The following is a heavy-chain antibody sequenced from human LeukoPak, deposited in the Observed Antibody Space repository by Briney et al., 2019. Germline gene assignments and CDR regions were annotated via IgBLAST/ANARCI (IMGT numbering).Heavy chain of an antibody. CDR3: ARSRRGVDIYYYYMDV. D-gene: IGHD3-10*01. J-gene: IGHJ6*03. Sequence: PGGSLRLSCAASGFTVSSNYMSWVRQAPGKGLEWVSAIYSGGSTSYAVSVMGRFTISRDNSKNTLYLQTNSLRAEGTGVYYCARSRRGVDIYYYYMDVSGKGNTVTVSS. CDR2: IYSGGST. V-gene: IGHV3-53*01. CDR1: GFTVSSNY.